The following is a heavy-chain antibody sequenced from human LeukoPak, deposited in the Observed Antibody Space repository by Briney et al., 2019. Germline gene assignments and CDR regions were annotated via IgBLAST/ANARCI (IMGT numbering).Heavy chain of an antibody. CDR2: IYTTGST. J-gene: IGHJ3*02. CDR3: ARMNRAAVAGSRAFDI. D-gene: IGHD6-19*01. Sequence: SETLSLTCTVSGGSISSYYWNWIRQPAGKGLEWIGRIYTTGSTNYNPSLKSRVTMSVDTSKNQFSLGLSSVTAADTAVYYCARMNRAAVAGSRAFDIWGQGTMVTVSS. CDR1: GGSISSYY. V-gene: IGHV4-4*07.